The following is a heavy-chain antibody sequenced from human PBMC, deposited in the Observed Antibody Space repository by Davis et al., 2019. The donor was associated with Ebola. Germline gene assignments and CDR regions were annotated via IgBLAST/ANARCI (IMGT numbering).Heavy chain of an antibody. D-gene: IGHD6-19*01. CDR1: GGTFSSYA. V-gene: IGHV1-18*01. CDR3: ARDSRQWLDNDY. J-gene: IGHJ4*02. CDR2: ISAYNGNT. Sequence: ASVKVSCKASGGTFSSYAISWVRQAPGQGLEWMGWISAYNGNTNYAQKLQGRVTMTTDTSTSTAYMELRSLRSDDTAVYYCARDSRQWLDNDYWGQGTLVTVSS.